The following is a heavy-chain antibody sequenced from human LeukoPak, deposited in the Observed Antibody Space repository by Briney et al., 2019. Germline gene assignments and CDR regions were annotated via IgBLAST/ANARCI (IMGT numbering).Heavy chain of an antibody. V-gene: IGHV4-39*01. CDR2: IYYSGGT. J-gene: IGHJ4*02. CDR3: ARQGGGYDFWSGYYYFDY. D-gene: IGHD3-3*01. CDR1: GGSISSSSYY. Sequence: SETLSLTCTVSGGSISSSSYYWGWIRQPPGKGLKWIGSIYYSGGTYYNPSLKSRVTISVDTSKNQFSLKLSSVTAADTAVYFCARQGGGYDFWSGYYYFDYWGQGTLVTVSS.